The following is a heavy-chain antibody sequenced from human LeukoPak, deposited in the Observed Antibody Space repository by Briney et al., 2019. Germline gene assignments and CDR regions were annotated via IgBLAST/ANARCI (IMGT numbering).Heavy chain of an antibody. CDR1: GYTLSDLS. CDR2: FDPGDGET. J-gene: IGHJ4*02. Sequence: ASVKVSCKVSGYTLSDLSMHWVRQAPGKGLEWMGGFDPGDGETIYTQTFQGRVTMTEDTSTDTAYMELSSLRSEDTAVYYCAAGGVYDLFDYWGQGTLVTVSS. V-gene: IGHV1-24*01. CDR3: AAGGVYDLFDY. D-gene: IGHD5/OR15-5a*01.